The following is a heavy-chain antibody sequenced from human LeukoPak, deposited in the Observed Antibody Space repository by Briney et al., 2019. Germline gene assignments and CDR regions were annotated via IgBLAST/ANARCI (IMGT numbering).Heavy chain of an antibody. CDR2: INHSGST. CDR1: GGSFSGYY. Sequence: SETLSLTCAVYGGSFSGYYWSWIRQPPGKGLEWIGEINHSGSTNYNPSLKSRVTISVATSKNQFSLKPSSVTAADTAVYYCARRGGYSSSRPRYFDYWGQGTLVTVSS. V-gene: IGHV4-34*01. D-gene: IGHD6-13*01. J-gene: IGHJ4*02. CDR3: ARRGGYSSSRPRYFDY.